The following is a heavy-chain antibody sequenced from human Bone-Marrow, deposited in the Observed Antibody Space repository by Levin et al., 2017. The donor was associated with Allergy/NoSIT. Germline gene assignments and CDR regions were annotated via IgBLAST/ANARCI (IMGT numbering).Heavy chain of an antibody. CDR3: ARVRQLIRDY. CDR2: ISADNGNT. V-gene: IGHV1-18*01. Sequence: ASVKVSCKASGYTLTSHGITWVRQAPGQGLEWMGWISADNGNTDYAQKFQGRVTMTTDPSTSTAYMELRSLRFDDPAVYYCARVRQLIRDYWGQGTLVSVSS. D-gene: IGHD6-13*01. J-gene: IGHJ4*02. CDR1: GYTLTSHG.